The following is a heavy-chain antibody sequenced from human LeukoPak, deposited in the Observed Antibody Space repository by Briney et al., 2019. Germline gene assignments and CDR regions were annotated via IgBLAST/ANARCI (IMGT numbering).Heavy chain of an antibody. CDR1: GFTFSSYV. D-gene: IGHD6-13*01. CDR2: IWYDGSNK. CDR3: ARDAVYSSSWQCY. J-gene: IGHJ4*02. Sequence: PGGSLRLSCAASGFTFSSYVMHWVRQAPGKGLEGVAVIWYDGSNKYYADSVKGRFTISRDNSKNTLYLQMNSLRAEDTAVYYCARDAVYSSSWQCYWGQGTLVTVSS. V-gene: IGHV3-33*01.